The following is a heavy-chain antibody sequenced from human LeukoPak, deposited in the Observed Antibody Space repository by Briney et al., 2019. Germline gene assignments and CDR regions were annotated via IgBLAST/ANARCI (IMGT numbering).Heavy chain of an antibody. CDR2: INHSGST. CDR1: GGSFSGYY. CDR3: AREPRGSAFDI. Sequence: SSETLSLACAVYGGSFSGYYWSWIRQPPGKGLEWIGEINHSGSTNYNPSLKSRVTISADTSKNQFSLKLSSVTAADTAVYYCAREPRGSAFDIWGQGTMVNVSS. D-gene: IGHD1-14*01. J-gene: IGHJ3*02. V-gene: IGHV4-34*01.